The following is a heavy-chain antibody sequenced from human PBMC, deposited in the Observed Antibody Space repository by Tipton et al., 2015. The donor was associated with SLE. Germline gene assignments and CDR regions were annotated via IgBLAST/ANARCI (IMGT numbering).Heavy chain of an antibody. CDR3: ARGVRWRWPPGYFDS. Sequence: SLRLSCAASGFTFDDYGMSWVRQAPGKGLEWVSGINWNGGSTGYADSVKGRFTISRDNAKKSLYLQMNSLRAEDTALYYCARGVRWRWPPGYFDSWGQGTLVTVSS. V-gene: IGHV3-20*04. CDR1: GFTFDDYG. J-gene: IGHJ4*02. CDR2: INWNGGST. D-gene: IGHD5-24*01.